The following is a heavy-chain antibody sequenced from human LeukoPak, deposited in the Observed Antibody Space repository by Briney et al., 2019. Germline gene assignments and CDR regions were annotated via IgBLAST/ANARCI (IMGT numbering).Heavy chain of an antibody. D-gene: IGHD2-15*01. CDR3: AKDLGYCSGGSCYSFDY. V-gene: IGHV3-33*06. J-gene: IGHJ4*02. Sequence: GGSLRLSCVVSGFTFSNAWMSWIRQAPGKGLEWVAVIWYDGSNKYYADSVKGRFTISRDNSKNTLYLQMNSLRAEDTAVYYCAKDLGYCSGGSCYSFDYWGQGTLVTVSS. CDR1: GFTFSNAW. CDR2: IWYDGSNK.